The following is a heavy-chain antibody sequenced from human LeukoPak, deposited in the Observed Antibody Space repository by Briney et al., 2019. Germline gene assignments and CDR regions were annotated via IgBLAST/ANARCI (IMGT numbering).Heavy chain of an antibody. V-gene: IGHV3-21*01. CDR3: ARDGRVTVGATRYGY. Sequence: GGSLRLSCAASGFTFSSYSMNWVRQAPGKGLEWVSSISSSSSYIYYADSVKGRFTISRDNAKNSPYLQMNSLRAEDTAVYYCARDGRVTVGATRYGYWGQGTLVTVSS. J-gene: IGHJ4*02. CDR1: GFTFSSYS. CDR2: ISSSSSYI. D-gene: IGHD1-26*01.